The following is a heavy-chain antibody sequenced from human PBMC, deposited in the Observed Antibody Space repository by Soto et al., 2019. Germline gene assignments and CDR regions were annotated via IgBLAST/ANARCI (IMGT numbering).Heavy chain of an antibody. CDR1: GGTFNNIA. J-gene: IGHJ6*02. D-gene: IGHD6-25*01. CDR2: IMPVFHTT. CDR3: ATATISPVSATLYHYGMDV. Sequence: QVQLVQSGAEVKKPGSSVKVSCQASGGTFNNIALTWVRQAPGQGLEWLGGIMPVFHTTNIAQTFQDRITVTADDFTTTVYMEMTSLRYDDTAVYYCATATISPVSATLYHYGMDVWGHGTTVTVSS. V-gene: IGHV1-69*01.